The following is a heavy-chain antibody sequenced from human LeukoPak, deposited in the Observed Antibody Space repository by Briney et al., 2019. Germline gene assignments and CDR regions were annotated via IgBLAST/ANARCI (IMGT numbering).Heavy chain of an antibody. CDR1: GGSISSSSYY. V-gene: IGHV4-39*01. D-gene: IGHD6-13*01. CDR3: ARPRLGIAAAGSDY. Sequence: PSETLSLTCTVSGGSISSSSYYWGWIRQPPGKGLEWIGSIYYSGSTYYNPSLKSRVTISVDTSKNQFSLKLSSVTAADTAVYYCARPRLGIAAAGSDYWGQGTLVTVSS. J-gene: IGHJ4*02. CDR2: IYYSGST.